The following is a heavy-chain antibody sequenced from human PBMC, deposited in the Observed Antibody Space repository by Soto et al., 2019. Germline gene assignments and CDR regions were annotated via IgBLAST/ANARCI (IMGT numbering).Heavy chain of an antibody. CDR3: ARLGPTTVPTSYFTGNYNGMDV. Sequence: QVQLQESGPGLVKPSQTLSLTCTVSGGSISSGDYYWSWIRQPPGKGLEWIGYIYYSGSTYYNPSLRSRRTISVDTSKNQFSLKLSSVTAADTAVYCCARLGPTTVPTSYFTGNYNGMDVWGQGTTVAVSS. J-gene: IGHJ6*02. V-gene: IGHV4-30-4*01. CDR1: GGSISSGDYY. D-gene: IGHD4-17*01. CDR2: IYYSGST.